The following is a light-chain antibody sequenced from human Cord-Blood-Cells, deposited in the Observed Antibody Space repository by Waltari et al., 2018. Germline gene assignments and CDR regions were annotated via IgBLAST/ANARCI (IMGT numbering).Light chain of an antibody. CDR2: DAS. CDR1: QSVSSY. Sequence: EIVLTQSPATLSLSPGEGATLSCRASQSVSSYLAWYQQKPGQAPRLLIYDASNRATGIPARFSGSGSGTDFTLTISSLVPEDFAVYYCQQRSNWPPLTFGGGTKVEIK. V-gene: IGKV3-11*01. CDR3: QQRSNWPPLT. J-gene: IGKJ4*01.